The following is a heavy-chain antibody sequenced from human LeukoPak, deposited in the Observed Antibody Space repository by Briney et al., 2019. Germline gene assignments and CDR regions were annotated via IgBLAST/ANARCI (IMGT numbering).Heavy chain of an antibody. CDR2: IWYDGSNK. Sequence: GRSLRLSCAASGFTFSSYGMHWVRQAPGKGLEWVAVIWYDGSNKYYADPVKGRFTISRDNSKNTLYLQMNSLRAEDTAVYYCARDDRESFDYWGQGTLVTVSS. D-gene: IGHD3-16*02. V-gene: IGHV3-33*01. CDR1: GFTFSSYG. J-gene: IGHJ4*02. CDR3: ARDDRESFDY.